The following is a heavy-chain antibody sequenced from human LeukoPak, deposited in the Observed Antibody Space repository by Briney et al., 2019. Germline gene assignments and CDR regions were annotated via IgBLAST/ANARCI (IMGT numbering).Heavy chain of an antibody. CDR2: IYISGTT. J-gene: IGHJ3*02. D-gene: IGHD3-22*01. Sequence: PSETLSLTCTVSGGSISTYYWGWIRQPAGKGPEYIGRIYISGTTNYNPSLKSRVTMSVDTSKNQFSLKLSSMTAADTAVYYCARPGPVYDSSGYYFDAFDIWGQGTVVTVSS. CDR1: GGSISTYY. V-gene: IGHV4-4*07. CDR3: ARPGPVYDSSGYYFDAFDI.